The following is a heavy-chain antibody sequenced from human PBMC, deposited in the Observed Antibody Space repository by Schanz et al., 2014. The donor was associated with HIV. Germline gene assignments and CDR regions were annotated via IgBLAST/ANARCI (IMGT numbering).Heavy chain of an antibody. D-gene: IGHD3-10*01. J-gene: IGHJ3*02. Sequence: QVQVVESGGGVVRPGRSLRLSCAASGFTFSSFGMHWVRQAPGKGLEWVAASWYDGNTEYYADSVKGRFTISRDNSKKTLYLQMNSLRGEDSAVYYCARVHYYASGSYYTESGAFDIWGQGTMVTVSS. CDR2: SWYDGNTE. V-gene: IGHV3-33*01. CDR1: GFTFSSFG. CDR3: ARVHYYASGSYYTESGAFDI.